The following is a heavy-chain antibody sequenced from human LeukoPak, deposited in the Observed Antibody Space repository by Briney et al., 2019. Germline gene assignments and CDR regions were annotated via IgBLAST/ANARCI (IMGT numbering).Heavy chain of an antibody. Sequence: GGSLRLSCAASGFTFSSYEMNWVRQAPGKGLEWVSYIISSGSPIYYADSVKGRFTISRDNAKNSLFLQMNSLRAEDTAVYYCARENLNGLDVWGQGTTDTVSS. J-gene: IGHJ6*02. CDR3: ARENLNGLDV. CDR2: IISSGSPI. V-gene: IGHV3-48*03. CDR1: GFTFSSYE.